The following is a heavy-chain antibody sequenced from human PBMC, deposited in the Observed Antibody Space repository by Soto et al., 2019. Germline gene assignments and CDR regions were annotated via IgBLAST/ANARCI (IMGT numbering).Heavy chain of an antibody. CDR1: CGSIRSYY. J-gene: IGHJ6*03. D-gene: IGHD2-21*02. Sequence: SETLSLTLTFPCGSIRSYYWSWIRQPPGKGLEGIGYTYNTGRTVYNPSLKSRVTFPVETSKTRFSLKLNAVPAADTALYSGAREQWGYWGSDCKVLDVWGKGTT. CDR3: AREQWGYWGSDCKVLDV. V-gene: IGHV4-59*01. CDR2: TYNTGRT.